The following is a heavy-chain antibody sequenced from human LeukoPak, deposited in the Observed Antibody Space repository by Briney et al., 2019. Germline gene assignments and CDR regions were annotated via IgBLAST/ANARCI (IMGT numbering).Heavy chain of an antibody. D-gene: IGHD1-1*01. CDR1: GGSISSYY. CDR3: ARFNPTTNYFDY. Sequence: SETLSLTCTVSGGSISSYYWSWIRQPPGMRLEWIGYIYYSGSTNYNPSLKSRLTISVDTSKNQFSLKLNSVTAADTAVYYCARFNPTTNYFDYWGQGTLVTVSS. J-gene: IGHJ4*02. CDR2: IYYSGST. V-gene: IGHV4-59*01.